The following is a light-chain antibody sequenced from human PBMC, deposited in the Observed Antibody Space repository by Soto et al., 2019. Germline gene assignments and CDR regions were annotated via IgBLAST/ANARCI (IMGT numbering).Light chain of an antibody. J-gene: IGLJ1*01. CDR3: CSYTTSNTRQMV. V-gene: IGLV2-14*01. CDR2: DVT. CDR1: SSDDGVYIY. Sequence: GTSSDDGVYIYFSWYQQHPDTTPKFMIYDVTNRPSGVSNRFSGSKSGNTAALTISGLQAEDEADYYCCSYTTSNTRQMVFGTGTNVNV.